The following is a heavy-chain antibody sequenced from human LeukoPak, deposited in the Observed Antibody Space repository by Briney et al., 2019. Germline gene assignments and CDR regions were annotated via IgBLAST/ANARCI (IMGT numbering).Heavy chain of an antibody. V-gene: IGHV3-23*01. CDR2: IGASGDVT. D-gene: IGHD1-1*01. CDR1: GFTFSKFP. Sequence: GGSRRLSCAASGFTFSKFPMGWVRQAPGRGLEWVSAIGASGDVTFYADSLRGRFTISRDNSKSTLYLQMNGLRAEDTAIFYCAKSLFTSATGTGRAFHIWGQGTRVTVSS. J-gene: IGHJ3*02. CDR3: AKSLFTSATGTGRAFHI.